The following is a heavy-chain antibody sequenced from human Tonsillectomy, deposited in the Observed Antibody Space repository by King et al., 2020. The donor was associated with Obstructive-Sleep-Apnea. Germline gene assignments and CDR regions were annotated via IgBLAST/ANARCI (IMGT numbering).Heavy chain of an antibody. Sequence: VQLQESGPGLVKPSQTLSLTCAVSGGSISSGGYSCNWIRQPPGKGLEWIGFIYYSGSNNYNPSLKSRVTISVDPSKNQFSLKLSSVTAADTAVYYCAKGGRDDAFDIWGQGTMVTVSS. V-gene: IGHV4-30-4*07. CDR1: GGSISSGGYS. CDR3: AKGGRDDAFDI. J-gene: IGHJ3*02. CDR2: IYYSGSN.